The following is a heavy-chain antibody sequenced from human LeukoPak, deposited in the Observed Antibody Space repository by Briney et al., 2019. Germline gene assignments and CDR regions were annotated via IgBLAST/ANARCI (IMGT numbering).Heavy chain of an antibody. D-gene: IGHD6-19*01. Sequence: ASVKVSCKASRYTFTGYYMHWVRQAPGQGLEWMGWINPNSGGTNYAQKFQGWVTMTRDTSISTAYMELSRLRSDDTAVYYCARERIAVAGGEYYYYYGMDVWGQGTTVTVSS. J-gene: IGHJ6*02. V-gene: IGHV1-2*04. CDR2: INPNSGGT. CDR1: RYTFTGYY. CDR3: ARERIAVAGGEYYYYYGMDV.